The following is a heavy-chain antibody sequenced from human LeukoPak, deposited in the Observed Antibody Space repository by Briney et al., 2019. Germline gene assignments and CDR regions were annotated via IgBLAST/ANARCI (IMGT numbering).Heavy chain of an antibody. CDR3: AREVDYYGSGSYEGYYYMDV. CDR1: GGSISSSSYY. J-gene: IGHJ6*03. D-gene: IGHD3-10*01. CDR2: IYYSGST. V-gene: IGHV4-39*07. Sequence: PSETLSLTCTVSGGSISSSSYYWGWIRQPPGKGLEWIGSIYYSGSTYYNPSLKSRVTISVDTSKNQFSLKLSSVTAADTAVYYCAREVDYYGSGSYEGYYYMDVWGKGTTVTVSS.